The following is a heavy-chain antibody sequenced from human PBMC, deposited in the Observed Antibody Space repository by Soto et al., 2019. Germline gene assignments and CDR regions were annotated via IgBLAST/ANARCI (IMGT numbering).Heavy chain of an antibody. J-gene: IGHJ4*02. V-gene: IGHV1-18*01. CDR2: ISALNGNT. Sequence: QIHLVQSGAEVKKPGASGKVCCKGSGYAFTTNGITSVRQAPGQGLEWMPWISALNGNTNYAQMLEGRVTVTRDSSTIIAYMELRRLRSDVTAVYYCARGRYGDYWGQGALVTVSS. CDR3: ARGRYGDY. D-gene: IGHD1-1*01. CDR1: GYAFTTNG.